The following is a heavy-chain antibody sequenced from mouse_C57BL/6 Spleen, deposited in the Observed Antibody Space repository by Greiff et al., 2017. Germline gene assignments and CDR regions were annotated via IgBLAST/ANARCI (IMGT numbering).Heavy chain of an antibody. CDR3: TRDFSWFAY. V-gene: IGHV5-9-1*02. CDR1: GFTFSSYA. Sequence: EVKLLQPGEGLVKPGGSLKLSCAASGFTFSSYAMSWVRQTPEQSLEWVAYISSGGDYIYYADTVKGRFTISRDNARNTLYLQMSSLKSEDTAMYYCTRDFSWFAYWGQGTLVTVSA. CDR2: ISSGGDYI. J-gene: IGHJ3*01.